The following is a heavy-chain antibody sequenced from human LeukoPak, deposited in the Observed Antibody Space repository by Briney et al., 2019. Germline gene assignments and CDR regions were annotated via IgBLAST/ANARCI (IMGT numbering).Heavy chain of an antibody. D-gene: IGHD6-19*01. V-gene: IGHV3-23*01. CDR1: GFIFSNYA. Sequence: PGGSLRLSCAASGFIFSNYAMIWVRQAPGKGLEWVSSIRGNAGTTYYADSVKGRFTISRDNSKSTLYLQVNSLRAEDTAVYYCAREGAWYAFDYWGQGTLVTVSS. J-gene: IGHJ4*02. CDR2: IRGNAGTT. CDR3: AREGAWYAFDY.